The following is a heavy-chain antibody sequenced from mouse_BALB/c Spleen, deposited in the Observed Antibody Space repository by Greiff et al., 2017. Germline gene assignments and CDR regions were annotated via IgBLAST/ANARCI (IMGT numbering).Heavy chain of an antibody. CDR1: GFTFSSFG. Sequence: EVKLMESGGGLVQPGGSRKLSCAASGFTFSSFGMHWVRQAPEKGLEWVAYISSGSSTIYYADTVKGRFTISRDNPKNALFLQMTSLRSEDTAMYYCAFSYIMDYWGQGTSVTVSS. CDR2: ISSGSSTI. CDR3: AFSYIMDY. J-gene: IGHJ4*01. D-gene: IGHD6-2*01. V-gene: IGHV5-17*02.